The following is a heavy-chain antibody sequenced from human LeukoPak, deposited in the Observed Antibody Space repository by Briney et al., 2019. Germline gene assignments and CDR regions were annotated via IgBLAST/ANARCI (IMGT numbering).Heavy chain of an antibody. J-gene: IGHJ4*02. V-gene: IGHV3-30*18. Sequence: GGSLRLSCAASGFTFSSYGMHWVRQAPGKGLEWVAVISYDGSNKYYADSVKGRFTISRDNSKNTLYLQMNSLRAEDTAVYYCAKDGARGYFDYWGQGTPVTVSS. CDR2: ISYDGSNK. CDR3: AKDGARGYFDY. CDR1: GFTFSSYG. D-gene: IGHD1-26*01.